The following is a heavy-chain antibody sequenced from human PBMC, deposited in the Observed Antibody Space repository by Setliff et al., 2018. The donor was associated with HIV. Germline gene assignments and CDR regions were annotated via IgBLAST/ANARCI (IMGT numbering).Heavy chain of an antibody. D-gene: IGHD3-10*01. V-gene: IGHV1-69*16. J-gene: IGHJ4*02. Sequence: ASVKVSCKASGGTFNTYTITWVRQAPGQGLEWMGGIIPFTGTTNYAQKFQGRVTITTDESRSIVYMEVSSLRSEDTAVYYCARAPRLTMIRGVFDYRGQGTLVTVSS. CDR3: ARAPRLTMIRGVFDY. CDR2: IIPFTGTT. CDR1: GGTFNTYT.